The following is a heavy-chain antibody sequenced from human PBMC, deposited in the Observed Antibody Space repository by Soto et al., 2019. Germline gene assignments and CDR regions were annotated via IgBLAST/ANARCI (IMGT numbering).Heavy chain of an antibody. J-gene: IGHJ4*02. CDR3: ASRSSGWYFDY. D-gene: IGHD6-19*01. CDR2: ISGSGGST. Sequence: EVQLLEAGGGLVQPGGSMRLSCAASGFPFSSYAMNWVRQAPGKGLEWVSVISGSGGSTYYADSVKGRFTISRDNSKNTRYLQMNSLRAEDTAVYYCASRSSGWYFDYWGQGTLVTVSS. V-gene: IGHV3-23*01. CDR1: GFPFSSYA.